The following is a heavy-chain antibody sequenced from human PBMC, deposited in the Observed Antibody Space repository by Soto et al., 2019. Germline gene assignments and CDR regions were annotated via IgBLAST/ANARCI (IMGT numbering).Heavy chain of an antibody. V-gene: IGHV1-8*01. Sequence: GASVKVSCKASGYTFTSYDINWVRQATGQGLEWMGWMNPNSGNTGYAQKFQGRVTMTRNTSISTAYMELSSLRSEDTAVYYCARHIAVAGGFDYWGQGALVTVSS. D-gene: IGHD6-19*01. CDR1: GYTFTSYD. CDR2: MNPNSGNT. J-gene: IGHJ4*02. CDR3: ARHIAVAGGFDY.